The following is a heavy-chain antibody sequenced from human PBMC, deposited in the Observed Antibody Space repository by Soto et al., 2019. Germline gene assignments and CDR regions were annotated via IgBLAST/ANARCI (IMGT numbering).Heavy chain of an antibody. J-gene: IGHJ6*02. V-gene: IGHV4-31*03. Sequence: QVQLQESGPGLVKPSQTLSLTCTVSGGSISSGGYYWSWIRQHPGKGLEWIGYIYYSGSTYYNPSLKSRVTISVDTSKNHFSLKLSSVTAADTAVYYCARSPYDFWSGPSYYYGMDVWGQGTTVTVSS. CDR3: ARSPYDFWSGPSYYYGMDV. CDR2: IYYSGST. CDR1: GGSISSGGYY. D-gene: IGHD3-3*01.